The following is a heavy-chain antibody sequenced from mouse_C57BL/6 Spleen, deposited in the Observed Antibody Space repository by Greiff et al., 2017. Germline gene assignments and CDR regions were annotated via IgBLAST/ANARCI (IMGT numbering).Heavy chain of an antibody. CDR3: ARALYGNSFAY. V-gene: IGHV1-50*01. CDR2: IDPSDSYT. D-gene: IGHD2-1*01. Sequence: VQLQQPGAELVKPGASVKLSCKASGYTFTSYWMQWVKQRPGQGLEWIGEIDPSDSYTNYNQKFKGKATLTVDTSSSTAYMQLSSLTSEDSAVYYCARALYGNSFAYWGQGTLVTVSA. J-gene: IGHJ3*01. CDR1: GYTFTSYW.